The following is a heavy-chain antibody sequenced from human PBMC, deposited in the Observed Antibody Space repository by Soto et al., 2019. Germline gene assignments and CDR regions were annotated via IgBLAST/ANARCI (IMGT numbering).Heavy chain of an antibody. V-gene: IGHV1-18*01. CDR2: ISAYNGNT. CDR1: GYTFTSYG. Sequence: QVQLVQSGAEVKKPGASVKVSCKASGYTFTSYGISWVRQAPGQGLEWLGWISAYNGNTNYAQKLQGRVTMTTDTSTSTAYMELRSLRSDDTAVYYCARDSLTPSGSYYPQAPYFDYWGQGTLVTVSS. CDR3: ARDSLTPSGSYYPQAPYFDY. J-gene: IGHJ4*02. D-gene: IGHD1-26*01.